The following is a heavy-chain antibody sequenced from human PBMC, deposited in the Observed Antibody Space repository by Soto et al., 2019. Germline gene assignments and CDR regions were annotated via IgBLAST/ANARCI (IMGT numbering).Heavy chain of an antibody. Sequence: ASVKVSCKASGYTFTSYYMHWVRQAPGQGLEWMGIINPSGGSTSYAQKFQGRVTMTRDTSTSTVYMELSSLRSDDTAVYYCARPDEGSYHSNHHYYYALDVWGQGTTVTVSS. CDR3: ARPDEGSYHSNHHYYYALDV. J-gene: IGHJ6*02. CDR1: GYTFTSYY. V-gene: IGHV1-46*01. CDR2: INPSGGST. D-gene: IGHD3-16*02.